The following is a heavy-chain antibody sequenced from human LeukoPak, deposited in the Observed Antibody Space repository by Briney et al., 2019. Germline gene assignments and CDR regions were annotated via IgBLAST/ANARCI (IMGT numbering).Heavy chain of an antibody. CDR2: ISGSGGRT. Sequence: GGSLRLSCAASGFTLSTYAMSWVRPAPAKGREWVSAISGSGGRTYYADSVKGRFTISRDNSKNTLYLQMNSLRAEDTAVYYCAKEAGSGGSPFDYWGQGTLVTVSS. J-gene: IGHJ4*02. CDR1: GFTLSTYA. V-gene: IGHV3-23*01. CDR3: AKEAGSGGSPFDY. D-gene: IGHD2-15*01.